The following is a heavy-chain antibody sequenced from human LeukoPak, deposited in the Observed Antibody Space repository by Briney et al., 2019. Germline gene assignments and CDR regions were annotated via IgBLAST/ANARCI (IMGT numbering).Heavy chain of an antibody. J-gene: IGHJ3*02. D-gene: IGHD3-22*01. V-gene: IGHV3-20*04. CDR3: ASLYDSSGYDASDI. Sequence: GGSLRLSCAASGFTFDDYGMSWVRQAPGKGLEWVSGINWNGGSTGYADSVKGRFTISRDNAKNSLYLQMNSLRAEDTALYYCASLYDSSGYDASDIWGQGTMVTVSS. CDR2: INWNGGST. CDR1: GFTFDDYG.